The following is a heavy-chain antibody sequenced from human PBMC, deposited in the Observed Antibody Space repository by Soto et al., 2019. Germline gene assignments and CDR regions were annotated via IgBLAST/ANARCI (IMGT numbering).Heavy chain of an antibody. CDR1: GCSISSSNW. Sequence: PSETRSLTCAVSGCSISSSNWWGWIRQPPGKGLEWIGYIYYSGTTYYNPSLKSRVTMSVDTSKNQFSLKLTSVTAVDTAVYYCARREIQGPIDYWGQGTLVTVSS. CDR3: ARREIQGPIDY. V-gene: IGHV4-28*01. CDR2: IYYSGTT. D-gene: IGHD1-26*01. J-gene: IGHJ4*02.